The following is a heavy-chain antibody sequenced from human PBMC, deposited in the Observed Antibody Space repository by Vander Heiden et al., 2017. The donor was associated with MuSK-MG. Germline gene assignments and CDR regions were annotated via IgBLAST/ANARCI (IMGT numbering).Heavy chain of an antibody. J-gene: IGHJ4*02. CDR2: IWYDGSNK. Sequence: QVQLVESGGGVVQPGRSLRLSCAASGFTFSSYGMHWVRQAPGKGLEWVAVIWYDGSNKYYADSVKGRFTISRDNSKNTLYLQMNSLRAEDTAVYYCAREFAAAGTKGGFDYWCQGPLVTVSS. CDR1: GFTFSSYG. V-gene: IGHV3-33*01. D-gene: IGHD6-13*01. CDR3: AREFAAAGTKGGFDY.